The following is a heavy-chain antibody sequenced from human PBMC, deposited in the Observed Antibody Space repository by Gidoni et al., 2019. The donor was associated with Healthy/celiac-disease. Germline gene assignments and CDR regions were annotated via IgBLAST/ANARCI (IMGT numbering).Heavy chain of an antibody. D-gene: IGHD2-2*01. CDR2: IYYSGST. Sequence: TAKGLEWIGYIYYSGSTNYNPSLKSRVTISVDTSKNQFSLKLSSVTAADTAVYYCARGRYCSSTSCLWGMDVWGQGTTVTVSS. V-gene: IGHV4-59*01. CDR3: ARGRYCSSTSCLWGMDV. J-gene: IGHJ6*02.